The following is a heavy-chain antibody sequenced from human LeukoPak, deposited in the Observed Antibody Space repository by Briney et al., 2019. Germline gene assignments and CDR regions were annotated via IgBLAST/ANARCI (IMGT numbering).Heavy chain of an antibody. Sequence: AGGSLRLSCAASAFTFSSYAMSWVRQAPGKGLEWVSAISGSGYSTNYADSVKGRFTISRDNSKNTLYLQMNSLRAEDTVVYYCAKLAAVGTVYWGQGTLVTVSS. D-gene: IGHD6-13*01. J-gene: IGHJ4*02. CDR2: ISGSGYST. V-gene: IGHV3-23*01. CDR3: AKLAAVGTVY. CDR1: AFTFSSYA.